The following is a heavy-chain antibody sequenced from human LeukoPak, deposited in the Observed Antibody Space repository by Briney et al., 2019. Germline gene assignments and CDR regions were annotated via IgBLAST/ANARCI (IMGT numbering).Heavy chain of an antibody. J-gene: IGHJ4*02. D-gene: IGHD3-16*01. Sequence: GASVKVSCTASGYTFTSYYMHWVRQAPGQGLEWMGIINPSGGSTSYAQKFQGRVTMTRDMSTSTVYMELSSLRSEDTAVYYCARGIGITDTLDYWGQGTLVTVSS. V-gene: IGHV1-46*01. CDR2: INPSGGST. CDR3: ARGIGITDTLDY. CDR1: GYTFTSYY.